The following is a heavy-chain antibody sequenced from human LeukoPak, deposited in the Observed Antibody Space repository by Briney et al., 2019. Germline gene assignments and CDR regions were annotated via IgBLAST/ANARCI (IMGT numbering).Heavy chain of an antibody. CDR2: IYYSGST. Sequence: PSETLSLTCTVSGGSISSYYWSWIRHPPGKGLEWIGYIYYSGSTNYNPSLKSRVTISVDTSKNQFSLKLSSVTAADTAVYYCAREGISDNWFDPWGQGTLVTVSS. J-gene: IGHJ5*02. V-gene: IGHV4-59*01. CDR1: GGSISSYY. CDR3: AREGISDNWFDP. D-gene: IGHD2-15*01.